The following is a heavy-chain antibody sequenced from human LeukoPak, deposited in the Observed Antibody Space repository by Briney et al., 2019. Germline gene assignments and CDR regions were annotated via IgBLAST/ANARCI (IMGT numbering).Heavy chain of an antibody. CDR2: IKQDGSAK. D-gene: IGHD2-15*01. J-gene: IGHJ3*02. CDR1: GCTFSSYW. Sequence: GGSLRLSCAASGCTFSSYWMNWGRQAPGKGLEWVANIKQDGSAKSYVDSVKGRFTISRDNAKNSLFLQMNSLRADDTAVCCCAKSSQGAFDMWGQGTMVTVSS. V-gene: IGHV3-7*02. CDR3: AKSSQGAFDM.